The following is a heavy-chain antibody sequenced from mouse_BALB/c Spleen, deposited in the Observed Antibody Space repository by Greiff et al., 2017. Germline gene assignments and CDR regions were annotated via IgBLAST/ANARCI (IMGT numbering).Heavy chain of an antibody. J-gene: IGHJ2*01. V-gene: IGHV5-6*01. D-gene: IGHD1-1*01. CDR2: ISSGGSYT. Sequence: DVQLVESGGDLVKPGGSLKLSCAASGFTFSSYGMSWVRQTPDKRLEWVATISSGGSYTYYPDSVKGRFTISRDNAKNTLYLQMSSLKSEDTAMYYCARALYGSSPDYWGQGTTLTVSS. CDR3: ARALYGSSPDY. CDR1: GFTFSSYG.